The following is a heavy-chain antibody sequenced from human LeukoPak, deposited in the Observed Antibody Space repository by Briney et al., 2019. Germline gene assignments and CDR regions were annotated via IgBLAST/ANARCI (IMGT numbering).Heavy chain of an antibody. V-gene: IGHV1-18*01. CDR1: GYTFTSYG. J-gene: IGHJ6*02. D-gene: IGHD6-19*01. CDR2: ISAYNGNT. Sequence: ASVKVSCKASGYTFTSYGISWVRQAPGQGLEWMGWISAYNGNTNYAQKLQGRVTMTTDTSTSTAYMELRSLRSDDTAVYYCARDSSSGWSYYYGMDVWGQGTTVTVSS. CDR3: ARDSSSGWSYYYGMDV.